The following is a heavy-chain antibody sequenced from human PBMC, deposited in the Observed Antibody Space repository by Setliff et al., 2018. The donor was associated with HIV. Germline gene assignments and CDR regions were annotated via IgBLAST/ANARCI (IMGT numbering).Heavy chain of an antibody. V-gene: IGHV4-59*08. CDR2: IYYSGST. Sequence: PSETLSLTCTVSGGSIRSHYWSWIRQAPGKGLEWIGNIYYSGSTNYNPSLKSRVTISVDTSNNHFSLKLTSVTAADTAVYYCASRDTSRYFDDYWGQGTLVTVSS. CDR1: GGSIRSHY. CDR3: ASRDTSRYFDDY. D-gene: IGHD3-22*01. J-gene: IGHJ4*02.